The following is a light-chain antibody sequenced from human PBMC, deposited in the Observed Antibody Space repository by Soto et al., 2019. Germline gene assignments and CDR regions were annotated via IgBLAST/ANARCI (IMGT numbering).Light chain of an antibody. J-gene: IGKJ4*01. CDR1: QSVSSSY. CDR3: QQRSNYPLT. V-gene: IGKV3-20*01. CDR2: GAS. Sequence: EIVLTQSPGTLSLSPGERATLSCRASQSVSSSYLAWYQQKPGQAPRLLIYGASTRATGIPDRFSGSGSGTEFTLTISSLQPDDSATYYCQQRSNYPLTFGGGTKVDIK.